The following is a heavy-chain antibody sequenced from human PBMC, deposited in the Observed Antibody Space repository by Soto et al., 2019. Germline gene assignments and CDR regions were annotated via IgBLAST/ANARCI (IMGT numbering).Heavy chain of an antibody. V-gene: IGHV4-30-4*01. CDR1: SGSITRGDYY. J-gene: IGHJ4*02. D-gene: IGHD2-2*01. CDR3: VKDGGYCSSTTCYSPRNHYFDS. CDR2: IYYSGST. Sequence: SETLSLTCTVSSGSITRGDYYWSWIRQPPGKGLEYIGYIYYSGSTYYNPSLKSRVIISVDTSRSQFSLELSSVTAADTAVYYCVKDGGYCSSTTCYSPRNHYFDSWGQGTLVTVSS.